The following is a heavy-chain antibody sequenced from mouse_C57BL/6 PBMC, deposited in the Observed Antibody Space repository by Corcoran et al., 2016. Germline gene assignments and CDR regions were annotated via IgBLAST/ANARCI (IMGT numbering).Heavy chain of an antibody. CDR2: INTYSGVP. D-gene: IGHD1-1*01. CDR1: GYTFTTYG. Sequence: QIQLVQSGPELKKPGETVKISCKASGYTFTTYGMSWVKQAPGKGLKWMGWINTYSGVPTYADDFKGRFAFSLETSASTAYLQINNLKNEDTATYFCARDPYYYGSSLYAMDYWGQGTSVTVS. V-gene: IGHV9-3*01. CDR3: ARDPYYYGSSLYAMDY. J-gene: IGHJ4*01.